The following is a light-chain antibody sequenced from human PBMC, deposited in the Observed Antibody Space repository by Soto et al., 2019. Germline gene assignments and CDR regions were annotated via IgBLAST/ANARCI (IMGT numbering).Light chain of an antibody. CDR2: SNN. CDR1: SSNIGSNT. Sequence: QSVLTQPPSASGTPGQRVTIACSGSSSNIGSNTVNWYQQLPGTAPKVLIYSNNQRPSGVPDRFSGSKSATSASLAISGRQSDDEAEYYCAAWDDSLNGVVFGGGTKLTVL. J-gene: IGLJ2*01. CDR3: AAWDDSLNGVV. V-gene: IGLV1-44*01.